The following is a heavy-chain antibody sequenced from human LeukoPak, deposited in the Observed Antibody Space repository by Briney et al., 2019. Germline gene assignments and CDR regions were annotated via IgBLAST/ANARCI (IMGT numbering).Heavy chain of an antibody. CDR1: GFTFGSYW. CDR2: IKQDGSEK. D-gene: IGHD3-22*01. Sequence: GGSLRLSCAASGFTFGSYWMSWVRQAPGKGLEWVANIKQDGSEKYYVDSVKGRFTISRDNAKNSLYLQMNSLRAEDTAVYYCARVLSPNYYDSSGYVYWGQGTLVTVSS. CDR3: ARVLSPNYYDSSGYVY. J-gene: IGHJ4*02. V-gene: IGHV3-7*01.